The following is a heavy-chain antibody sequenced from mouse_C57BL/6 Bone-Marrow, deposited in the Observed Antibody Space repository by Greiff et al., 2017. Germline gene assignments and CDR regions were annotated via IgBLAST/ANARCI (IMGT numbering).Heavy chain of an antibody. CDR3: ARSYGSRYAMDY. V-gene: IGHV5-15*01. J-gene: IGHJ4*01. CDR2: ISNLAYSI. CDR1: GFTFSDYG. D-gene: IGHD1-1*01. Sequence: DVHLVESGGGLVQPGGSLKLSCAASGFTFSDYGMAWVRQAPRKGPEWVAFISNLAYSIYYADTVTGRFTISRENAKNTLYLEMSSLRSEDTAMYYCARSYGSRYAMDYWGQGTSVTVSS.